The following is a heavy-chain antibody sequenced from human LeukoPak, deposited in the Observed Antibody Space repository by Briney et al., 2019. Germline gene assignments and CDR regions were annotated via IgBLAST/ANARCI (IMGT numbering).Heavy chain of an antibody. D-gene: IGHD1-1*01. CDR2: ISGSGGST. Sequence: GGSLRLSCAASGFTFSSYAMSWVRQAPGKGLEWVSAISGSGGSTYYADSVKGRFTISRDNSKNTLYLQMNSLRAEDSAEYYCAKSLLTTATGTGRAFDIWGQGTMVTVS. V-gene: IGHV3-23*01. CDR1: GFTFSSYA. J-gene: IGHJ3*02. CDR3: AKSLLTTATGTGRAFDI.